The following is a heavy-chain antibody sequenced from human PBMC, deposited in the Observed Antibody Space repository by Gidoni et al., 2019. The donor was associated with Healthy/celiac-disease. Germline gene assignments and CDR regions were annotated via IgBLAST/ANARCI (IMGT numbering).Heavy chain of an antibody. V-gene: IGHV3-23*01. Sequence: EGQLLESGGGLVQPGGSMRLSCAAAGFTLSSYVLSCVRQAPGKGLEWVSAISGSCGSTYYADSVTGRFTISRDNSKNTLYLQMNKLRAEDTAVYYCAKRGVTAAGTRWVDPWGQGTLVTVSS. J-gene: IGHJ5*02. CDR3: AKRGVTAAGTRWVDP. CDR1: GFTLSSYV. CDR2: ISGSCGST. D-gene: IGHD6-13*01.